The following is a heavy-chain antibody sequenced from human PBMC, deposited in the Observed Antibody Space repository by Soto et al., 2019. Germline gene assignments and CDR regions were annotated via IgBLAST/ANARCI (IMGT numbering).Heavy chain of an antibody. J-gene: IGHJ4*02. CDR1: GFTFSNAW. V-gene: IGHV3-15*07. Sequence: EVQLVESGGGLVKPGGSLRLSCAASGFTFSNAWMNWVRQAPGKGLEWVGRIKSKTDGGTTDYAAPVKGRFTISRDDSKNTLYLQMNSLKTEVTAVYYCTTDYYDSSGYTLWGQGTLVTVSS. D-gene: IGHD3-22*01. CDR3: TTDYYDSSGYTL. CDR2: IKSKTDGGTT.